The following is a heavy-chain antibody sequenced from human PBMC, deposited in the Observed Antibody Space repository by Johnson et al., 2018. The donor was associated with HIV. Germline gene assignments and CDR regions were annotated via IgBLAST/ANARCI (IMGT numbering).Heavy chain of an antibody. CDR2: IKRKIEGEAT. D-gene: IGHD3-16*02. CDR1: GFTFSNVW. Sequence: VQLVESGGGLVKPGGSLRLSCAASGFTFSNVWMSWVRQAPGKGLEWVGRIKRKIEGEATDYAAPVKGRFTISRDDSKNTLFLQMSSLKTDDTAVYYCTTAIVIDAFEIWGQGTMVTVSS. CDR3: TTAIVIDAFEI. V-gene: IGHV3-15*01. J-gene: IGHJ3*02.